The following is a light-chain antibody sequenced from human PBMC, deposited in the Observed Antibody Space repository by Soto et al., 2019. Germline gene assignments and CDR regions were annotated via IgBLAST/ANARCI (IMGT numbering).Light chain of an antibody. CDR2: DVS. J-gene: IGLJ3*02. V-gene: IGLV2-14*01. CDR3: SSYTSSSTWV. Sequence: QSALTQPASVSGSPGQSITISCTGTSSDVGGYNYVSWYQQHPGKAPKLMIYDVSNRPSGVSNRFSGSKSGNTASLTISGIQAEDEADYYCSSYTSSSTWVFGGGTKLTFL. CDR1: SSDVGGYNY.